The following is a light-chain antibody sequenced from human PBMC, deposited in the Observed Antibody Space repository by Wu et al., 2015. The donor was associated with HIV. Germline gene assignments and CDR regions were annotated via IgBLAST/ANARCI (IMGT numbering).Light chain of an antibody. CDR2: AAS. CDR1: QTVTYGS. V-gene: IGKV3D-20*02. Sequence: SVLTQFPGTVSLSPGERATLSCRASQTVTYGSLAWYQQKPGQAPRLLIYAASIRARGVPERFSGGVSGTDFTLTISRLEPEDFAVYYCQQRANWPLTFGGGTRLEIK. J-gene: IGKJ4*01. CDR3: QQRANWPLT.